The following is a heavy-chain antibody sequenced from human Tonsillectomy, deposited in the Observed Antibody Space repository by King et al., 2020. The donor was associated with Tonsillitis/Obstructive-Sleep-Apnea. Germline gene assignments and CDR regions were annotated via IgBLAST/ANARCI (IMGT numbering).Heavy chain of an antibody. CDR2: IYYSGST. CDR1: GGSISSYY. V-gene: IGHV4-59*01. Sequence: VQLQESGPGLVKPSETLSLTCTVSGGSISSYYWSWIRQPPGKGLEWIGYIYYSGSTNYNPSLKSRVTISVDTSKNQFSLKLRSVTAADTAVYYCASYYDFWSGYPYWGQGTLVTVSS. J-gene: IGHJ4*02. D-gene: IGHD3-3*01. CDR3: ASYYDFWSGYPY.